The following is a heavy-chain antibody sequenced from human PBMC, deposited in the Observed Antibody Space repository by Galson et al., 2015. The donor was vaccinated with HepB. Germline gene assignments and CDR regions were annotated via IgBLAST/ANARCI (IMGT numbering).Heavy chain of an antibody. CDR1: GGTFSSYA. CDR3: ALTRDYGDLDGGKGFDP. Sequence: SVKVSCKASGGTFSSYAISWVRQAPGQGLEWMGGIIPIFGTANYAQKFQGRVTITADESTSTAYMELSSLRSEDTAVYYCALTRDYGDLDGGKGFDPWGQGTLVTVSS. V-gene: IGHV1-69*13. CDR2: IIPIFGTA. D-gene: IGHD4-17*01. J-gene: IGHJ5*02.